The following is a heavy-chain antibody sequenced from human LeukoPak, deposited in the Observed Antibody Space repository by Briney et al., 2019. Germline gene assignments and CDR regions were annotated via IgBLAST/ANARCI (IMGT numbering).Heavy chain of an antibody. V-gene: IGHV4-59*12. CDR2: ISYSGST. D-gene: IGHD4-17*01. J-gene: IGHJ3*02. CDR3: ARVTYGDYSGGAFDI. Sequence: SETLSLTCTVSGGSINTYYWSWLRQPPGKGLEWIGYISYSGSTNYNPSLKGRVTISVDTSKNQFSLKLSSVTAADAAVYYCARVTYGDYSGGAFDIWGQGTMVTVSS. CDR1: GGSINTYY.